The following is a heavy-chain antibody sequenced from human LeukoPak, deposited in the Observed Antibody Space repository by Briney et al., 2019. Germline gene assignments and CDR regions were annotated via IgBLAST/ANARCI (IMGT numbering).Heavy chain of an antibody. J-gene: IGHJ4*02. Sequence: GRSLRLSCAASGFTFSSYGMHWVRQAPGKGLEWVGRIKSKTDGGTTDYAAPVKGRFTISRDDSKNTLYLQMNSLKTEDTAVYYCTTGYDSSGYLVGDFDYWGQGTLVTVSS. CDR1: GFTFSSYG. CDR3: TTGYDSSGYLVGDFDY. CDR2: IKSKTDGGTT. D-gene: IGHD3-22*01. V-gene: IGHV3-15*07.